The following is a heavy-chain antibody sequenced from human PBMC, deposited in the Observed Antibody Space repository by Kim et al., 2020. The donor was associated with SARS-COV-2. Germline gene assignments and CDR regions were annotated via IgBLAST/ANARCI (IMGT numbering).Heavy chain of an antibody. V-gene: IGHV3-74*01. D-gene: IGHD6-19*01. Sequence: GGSLRLSCTASGSTFSSSWMHWVRQAPGKGLVWVSRINSDGSTTNYADSVKGRFSISRDNAKNSLYLQMNSLRAEDTAVYYCASAAVAGLWGRRDYWGLG. CDR3: ASAAVAGLWGRRDY. CDR2: INSDGSTT. J-gene: IGHJ4*02. CDR1: GSTFSSSW.